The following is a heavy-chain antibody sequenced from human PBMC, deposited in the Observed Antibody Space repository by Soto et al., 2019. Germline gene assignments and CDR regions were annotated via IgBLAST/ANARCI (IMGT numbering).Heavy chain of an antibody. D-gene: IGHD4-4*01. Sequence: SVKVSCKASGGTFSSYAISWVRQAPGQGLEWMGGIIPIFGTANYAQKFQGRVTITADESTSTAYMELSSLRSEDTAVYYCARDLVTLHPPLSYWGQGTLVTVSS. J-gene: IGHJ4*02. CDR3: ARDLVTLHPPLSY. V-gene: IGHV1-69*13. CDR1: GGTFSSYA. CDR2: IIPIFGTA.